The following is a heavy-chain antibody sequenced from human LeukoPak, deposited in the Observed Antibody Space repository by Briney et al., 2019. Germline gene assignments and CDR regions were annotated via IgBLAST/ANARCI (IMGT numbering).Heavy chain of an antibody. Sequence: SVKVSCKASGGTFSSYAISWVRQAPGQGLEWMGGIIPIFGTANYARKFQGRVTITADKSTSTAYMELSSLRSEDTAVYYCARGSPYGDFYFDYWGQGTLVTVSS. CDR2: IIPIFGTA. CDR1: GGTFSSYA. V-gene: IGHV1-69*06. D-gene: IGHD4-17*01. J-gene: IGHJ4*02. CDR3: ARGSPYGDFYFDY.